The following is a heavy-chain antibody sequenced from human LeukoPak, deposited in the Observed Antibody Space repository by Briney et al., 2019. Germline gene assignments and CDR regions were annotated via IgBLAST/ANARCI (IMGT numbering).Heavy chain of an antibody. J-gene: IGHJ4*02. CDR1: GGSISSGSYY. CDR3: ARSPGITGTPYDY. D-gene: IGHD1-20*01. V-gene: IGHV4-61*02. Sequence: SETLSLTCTVSGGSISSGSYYWSWIRQPAGKGLEWIGRIYTSGSTNYSPSLKSRVTISVDTSKNQFSLKLSSVTAADTAVYYCARSPGITGTPYDYWGQGTLVTVSS. CDR2: IYTSGST.